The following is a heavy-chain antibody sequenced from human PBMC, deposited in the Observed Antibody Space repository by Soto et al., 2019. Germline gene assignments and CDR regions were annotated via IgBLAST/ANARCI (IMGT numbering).Heavy chain of an antibody. CDR1: GFTFSSYA. J-gene: IGHJ3*02. CDR2: ISDSGST. Sequence: GGSLRLSCEASGFTFSSYALSWVRQTPGKGLEWVSTISDSGSTYYADSVKGRFTISRDNSKNTLYLQMNSLRAEDTAVYYCAKARSESPSAFDIWGQGTMVTVSS. CDR3: AKARSESPSAFDI. V-gene: IGHV3-23*01. D-gene: IGHD6-25*01.